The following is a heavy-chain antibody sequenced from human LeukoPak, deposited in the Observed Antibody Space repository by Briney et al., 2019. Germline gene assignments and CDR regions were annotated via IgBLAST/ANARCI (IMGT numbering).Heavy chain of an antibody. CDR1: GFTFIDYD. D-gene: IGHD6-19*01. CDR2: IGIRGDS. V-gene: IGHV3-13*01. J-gene: IGHJ4*02. Sequence: GGSLRLSCAASGFTFIDYDMHWVRQVIGKGLEWVSAIGIRGDSHYSGSVKGRFTISRENAESSLYLQMNSLRAEDTAVYYCARGGIQVSGIDEFDYWAREPWSPSP. CDR3: ARGGIQVSGIDEFDY.